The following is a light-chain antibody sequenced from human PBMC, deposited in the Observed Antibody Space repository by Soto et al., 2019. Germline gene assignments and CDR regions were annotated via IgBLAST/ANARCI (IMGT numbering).Light chain of an antibody. Sequence: SYELTQSPSVSVAPGQTATITCGGNNIGSKSVNWYQHKAGQAPVLVMSYDSDRPSGIPERFSGSNSGNTATLTLSRVESGDEADYYCQVWVTSNDHHVFGSGTKVTVL. CDR2: YDS. CDR3: QVWVTSNDHHV. J-gene: IGLJ1*01. V-gene: IGLV3-21*01. CDR1: NIGSKS.